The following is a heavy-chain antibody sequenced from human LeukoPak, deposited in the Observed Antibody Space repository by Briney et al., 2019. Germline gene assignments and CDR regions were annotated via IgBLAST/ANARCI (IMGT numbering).Heavy chain of an antibody. V-gene: IGHV1-3*03. CDR3: ARDLYDYTWGSYRHYYYMDV. CDR2: INAGNGNT. Sequence: ASVKVSCKASGYVFTTYAMHWVRQAPGQRLEWMGWINAGNGNTKYSQEFQGRVTITRDTSASTAYMELSRLRSEDMAVYYCARDLYDYTWGSYRHYYYMDVWGRGTTVTISS. D-gene: IGHD3-16*02. CDR1: GYVFTTYA. J-gene: IGHJ6*03.